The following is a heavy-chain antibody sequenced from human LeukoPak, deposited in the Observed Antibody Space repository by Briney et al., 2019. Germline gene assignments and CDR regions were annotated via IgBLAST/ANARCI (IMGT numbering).Heavy chain of an antibody. D-gene: IGHD3-22*01. Sequence: PGGSLRLSCAASGFTFDDYAMHWVRQAPGKGLEWVSGISWNSGSIGYADSVKGRFTISRDNAKNSLYLQMNSLRAEDMALYYCAKDSVGYYYDSSGYYDYWGQGTLVTVSS. CDR3: AKDSVGYYYDSSGYYDY. V-gene: IGHV3-9*03. CDR1: GFTFDDYA. CDR2: ISWNSGSI. J-gene: IGHJ4*02.